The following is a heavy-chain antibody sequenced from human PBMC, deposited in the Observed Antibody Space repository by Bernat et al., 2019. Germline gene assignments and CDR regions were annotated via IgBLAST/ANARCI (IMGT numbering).Heavy chain of an antibody. D-gene: IGHD1-7*01. CDR3: AIDARELRYYYYLDV. V-gene: IGHV3-30*01. J-gene: IGHJ6*03. CDR2: ISYDGSNK. CDR1: GFTFSSYA. Sequence: QVQLGESGGGVVQPGRSLRLSCAASGFTFSSYAMHWVRQAPGKGLEWVAVISYDGSNKYYADSGKGRVTISRDNSTNTLYLQMNSLRAEDTAVYYCAIDARELRYYYYLDVWGKGTTVTVSS.